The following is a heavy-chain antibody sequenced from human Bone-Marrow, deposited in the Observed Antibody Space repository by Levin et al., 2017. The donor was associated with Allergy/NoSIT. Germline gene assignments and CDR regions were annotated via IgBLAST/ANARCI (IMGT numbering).Heavy chain of an antibody. CDR1: GGSISSGDYY. CDR2: IYYSGST. D-gene: IGHD4-23*01. Sequence: SETLSLTCTVSGGSISSGDYYWSWIRQPPGKGLEWIGYIYYSGSTYYNPSLKSRVTISVDTSKNQFSLKLSSVTAADTAVYYCARVPYGGNYFDYWGQGTLVTVSS. CDR3: ARVPYGGNYFDY. J-gene: IGHJ4*02. V-gene: IGHV4-30-4*01.